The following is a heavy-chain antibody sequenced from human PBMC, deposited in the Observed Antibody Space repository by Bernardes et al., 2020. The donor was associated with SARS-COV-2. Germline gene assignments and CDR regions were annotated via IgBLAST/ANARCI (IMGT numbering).Heavy chain of an antibody. D-gene: IGHD3-22*01. V-gene: IGHV4-34*01. CDR1: GVSFSGYY. Sequence: SETLSLTCAVYGVSFSGYYWSWIRQPPGKGLEWIGEINHSGSTNYNPSLKSRVTISVDTSKNQFSLKLSSVTAADTAVYYCAREIYDSSFYGMDVWGQGTTVTVSS. J-gene: IGHJ6*02. CDR2: INHSGST. CDR3: AREIYDSSFYGMDV.